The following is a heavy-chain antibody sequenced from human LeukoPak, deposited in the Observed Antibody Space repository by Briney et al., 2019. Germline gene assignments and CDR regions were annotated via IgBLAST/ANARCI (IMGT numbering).Heavy chain of an antibody. D-gene: IGHD3-9*01. CDR3: VKDGDDILSFFDY. CDR2: ISSNGGST. V-gene: IGHV3-64D*06. Sequence: GGSLRLSCSASGFSFSRYAMHWVRQAPGKGLEYVSGISSNGGSTHYADSVKGRFTISRDNSKNPLYLQMSSLRAEDSAVSYCVKDGDDILSFFDYWGQGTLVTVSS. CDR1: GFSFSRYA. J-gene: IGHJ4*02.